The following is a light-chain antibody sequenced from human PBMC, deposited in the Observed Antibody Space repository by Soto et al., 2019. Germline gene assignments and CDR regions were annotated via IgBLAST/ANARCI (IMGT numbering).Light chain of an antibody. CDR2: GAS. V-gene: IGKV3-20*01. CDR3: QQYGSSPRT. CDR1: QSVASNN. Sequence: EIVMTQSPATLSVSPGERATLSCRASQSVASNNLAWYQQKPGQSPRLLIYGASSRARGIPDRFTGSGSGTDFILTISRLEPEDFAVYYCQQYGSSPRTFGQGTRVEIK. J-gene: IGKJ1*01.